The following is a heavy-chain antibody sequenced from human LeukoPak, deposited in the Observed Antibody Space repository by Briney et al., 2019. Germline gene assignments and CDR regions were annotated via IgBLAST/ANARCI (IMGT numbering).Heavy chain of an antibody. D-gene: IGHD6-6*01. CDR3: ARDITLVMDV. CDR1: GGSISSYY. CDR2: IYYSGST. Sequence: SETLSLTCTVSGGSISSYYWSWIRQPPGKGLEWIGYIYYSGSTNYNPSLKGRVTMSVDTSKNQFSLKLSSVTTADTAVYYCARDITLVMDVWGKGTTVTVSS. V-gene: IGHV4-59*12. J-gene: IGHJ6*03.